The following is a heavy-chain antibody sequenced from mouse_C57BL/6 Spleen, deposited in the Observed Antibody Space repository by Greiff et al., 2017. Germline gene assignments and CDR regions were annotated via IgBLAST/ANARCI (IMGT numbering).Heavy chain of an antibody. V-gene: IGHV1-62-2*01. J-gene: IGHJ4*01. CDR3: ARHDPPRDAMDY. CDR2: FYPGSGSI. Sequence: VKLMESGAELVKPGASVKLSCKASGYTFTEYTIHWVKQRSGQGLEWIGWFYPGSGSIKYNEKFKDKATLTADKSSSTVYMELSRLTSEDSAVYFCARHDPPRDAMDYWGQGTSVTVSS. CDR1: GYTFTEYT.